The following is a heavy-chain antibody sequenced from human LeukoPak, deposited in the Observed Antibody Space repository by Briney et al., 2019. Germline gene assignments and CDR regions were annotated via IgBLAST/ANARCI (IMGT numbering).Heavy chain of an antibody. CDR1: GGSISSSSYY. CDR2: IYYSGST. CDR3: ARSVCSGGSCYLGGWFDP. V-gene: IGHV4-31*03. D-gene: IGHD2-15*01. Sequence: PSETLSLTCTVSGGSISSSSYYWSWIRQHPGKGLEWIGYIYYSGSTYYNPSLKSRVTISVDTSKNQFSLKLSSVTAADTAVYYCARSVCSGGSCYLGGWFDPWGQGTLVTVSS. J-gene: IGHJ5*02.